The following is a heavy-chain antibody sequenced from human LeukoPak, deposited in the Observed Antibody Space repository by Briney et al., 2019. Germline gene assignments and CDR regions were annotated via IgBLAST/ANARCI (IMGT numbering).Heavy chain of an antibody. CDR2: IWYDGSIQ. Sequence: GRSLRLSCAASGFTFSSYGMHWVRQAPGKGLEWVAVIWYDGSIQYYADSVKGRFTISRDKSKNTLYLQMNSLRSEDTAVYYCARERRPTTVVTYFDYWGQGTLVTVSS. CDR3: ARERRPTTVVTYFDY. D-gene: IGHD4-23*01. J-gene: IGHJ4*02. V-gene: IGHV3-33*01. CDR1: GFTFSSYG.